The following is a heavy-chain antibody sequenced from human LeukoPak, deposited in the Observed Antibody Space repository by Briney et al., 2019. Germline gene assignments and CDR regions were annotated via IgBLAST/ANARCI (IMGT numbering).Heavy chain of an antibody. CDR2: ISYDGSNK. Sequence: GRSLRLSCAASGLGFCSYALPWVRQAPGQGLEWVAVISYDGSNKYYAESVKGRFTISRDNSKNTLYLQMNSLRAEDTALYYCAREHEAAAGNYFDYWGQGTLVTVSS. V-gene: IGHV3-30-3*01. J-gene: IGHJ4*02. CDR3: AREHEAAAGNYFDY. CDR1: GLGFCSYA. D-gene: IGHD6-13*01.